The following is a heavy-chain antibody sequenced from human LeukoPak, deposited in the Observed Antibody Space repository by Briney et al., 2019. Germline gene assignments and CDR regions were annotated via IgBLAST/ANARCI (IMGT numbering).Heavy chain of an antibody. CDR2: FDPEDGET. V-gene: IGHV1-24*01. J-gene: IGHJ4*02. CDR3: ATVVIAMAGNHYFDY. CDR1: GYTLTELS. Sequence: ASVKVSCKVSGYTLTELSMHWVRQAPGKGLEWMGGFDPEDGETIYAQKFQGRVTTTEDTSTDTAYMELSSLRSEDTAAYYCATVVIAMAGNHYFDYWGQGTLVTVSS. D-gene: IGHD6-19*01.